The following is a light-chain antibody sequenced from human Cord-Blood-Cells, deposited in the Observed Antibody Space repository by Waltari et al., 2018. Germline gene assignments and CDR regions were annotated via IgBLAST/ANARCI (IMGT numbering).Light chain of an antibody. Sequence: DIQLTQSPSFLSASVGDRLTITCRASQGISSYLAWYQQKPGKAPKLLIYAASTLQSGVPSRFSGSGSGTEFTLTSSRLQPEDFATYYCQQLNSYPQALTFGGGTKVEIK. CDR1: QGISSY. CDR2: AAS. J-gene: IGKJ4*01. V-gene: IGKV1-9*01. CDR3: QQLNSYPQALT.